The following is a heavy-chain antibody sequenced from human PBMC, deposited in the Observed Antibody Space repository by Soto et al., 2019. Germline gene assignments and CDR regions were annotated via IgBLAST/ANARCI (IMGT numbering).Heavy chain of an antibody. CDR1: GFTFSSYG. J-gene: IGHJ3*02. CDR2: IWYDGSNK. CDR3: ARGNYDSSGYYVDAFDI. Sequence: GGSLRLSCAASGFTFSSYGMHWVRQAPGKGLEWVAVIWYDGSNKYYADSVKGRFTISRDNSKNTLYLQMNSLRAEDTAVYYCARGNYDSSGYYVDAFDIWGQGTMVTVSS. D-gene: IGHD3-22*01. V-gene: IGHV3-33*01.